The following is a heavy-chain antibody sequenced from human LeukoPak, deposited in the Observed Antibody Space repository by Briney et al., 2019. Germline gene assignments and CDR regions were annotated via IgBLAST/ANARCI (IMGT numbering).Heavy chain of an antibody. J-gene: IGHJ4*02. Sequence: ASVKVSCKASGYTFTSYGISWVRQAPGQGLEWMGWISAYNGNTNYAQKLQGRVTMTTDTSTSTAYMELRSLRSDDTAVYYCASPKQGDYYDSSGYQGFDYWGQGTLVTVSS. D-gene: IGHD3-22*01. CDR2: ISAYNGNT. V-gene: IGHV1-18*01. CDR3: ASPKQGDYYDSSGYQGFDY. CDR1: GYTFTSYG.